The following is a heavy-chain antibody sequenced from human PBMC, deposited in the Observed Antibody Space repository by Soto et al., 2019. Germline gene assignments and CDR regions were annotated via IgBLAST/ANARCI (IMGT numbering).Heavy chain of an antibody. CDR1: GQSFSGHS. V-gene: IGHV4-34*01. J-gene: IGHJ4*02. CDR3: ARGSGIVALPGELEDVKYDY. CDR2: INESGST. Sequence: QVQLQQWGAGLVKPSETLSLSCAVYGQSFSGHSWAWIRQPPGKGLEWIGEINESGSTYYNPSLKSRFTISTATSKNQVSLKLSSVSAADTAAYFCARGSGIVALPGELEDVKYDYWGQGTLVNVSS. D-gene: IGHD1-1*01.